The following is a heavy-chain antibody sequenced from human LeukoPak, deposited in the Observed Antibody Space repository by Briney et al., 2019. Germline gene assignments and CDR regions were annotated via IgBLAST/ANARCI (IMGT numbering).Heavy chain of an antibody. CDR2: IYYSGST. J-gene: IGHJ4*02. CDR1: GGSISSGDYY. CDR3: ARAIGVVVITSHFDY. D-gene: IGHD3-22*01. Sequence: PSETLSLTCIVSGGSISSGDYYWSWIRQPPGKGLEWIGYIYYSGSTYYNPSLKSRVTISVDTSKNQFSLKLSSVTAADTAVYYCARAIGVVVITSHFDYWGQGTLVTVSS. V-gene: IGHV4-30-4*08.